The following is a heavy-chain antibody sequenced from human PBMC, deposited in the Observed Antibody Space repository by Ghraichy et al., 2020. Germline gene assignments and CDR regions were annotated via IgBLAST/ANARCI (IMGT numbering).Heavy chain of an antibody. CDR1: GFTFDDYT. CDR2: ISWDGGST. Sequence: GGSLRLSCAASGFTFDDYTMHWVRQAPGKGLEWVSLISWDGGSTYYADSVKGRFTISRDNSKNSLYLQMNSLRTEDTALYYCANMVTRDGYFDYWGQGTLVTVSS. CDR3: ANMVTRDGYFDY. V-gene: IGHV3-43*01. D-gene: IGHD5-18*01. J-gene: IGHJ4*02.